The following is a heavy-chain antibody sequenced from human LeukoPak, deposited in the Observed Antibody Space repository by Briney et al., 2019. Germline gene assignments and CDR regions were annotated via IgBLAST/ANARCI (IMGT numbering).Heavy chain of an antibody. J-gene: IGHJ4*02. CDR1: GGSFSGYY. Sequence: KPSETLSLTCAVYGGSFSGYYWSWIRQPPGKGLEWIGEINHSGSTNYNPSLKSRVAISVDTPKNQFSLKLSSVTAADTAVYYCARLGYSFSSPPDYWGQGTLVTVSS. CDR2: INHSGST. D-gene: IGHD5-18*01. CDR3: ARLGYSFSSPPDY. V-gene: IGHV4-34*01.